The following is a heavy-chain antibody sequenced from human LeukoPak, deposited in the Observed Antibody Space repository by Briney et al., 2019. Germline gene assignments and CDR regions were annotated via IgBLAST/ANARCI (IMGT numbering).Heavy chain of an antibody. Sequence: GGSLRLSCAASGFTFSSYSVNWVRQAPGKGLEWVPYISGSSKTIHYADSVKGRFTISRDNAKNSLYLQMNSLRAEDTAVYYCARDTAYAFDIWGQGTMVTVSS. CDR1: GFTFSSYS. D-gene: IGHD2-21*02. J-gene: IGHJ3*02. V-gene: IGHV3-48*01. CDR2: ISGSSKTI. CDR3: ARDTAYAFDI.